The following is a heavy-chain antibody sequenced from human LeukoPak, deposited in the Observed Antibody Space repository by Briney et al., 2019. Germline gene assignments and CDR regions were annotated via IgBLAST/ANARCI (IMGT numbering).Heavy chain of an antibody. CDR2: ISYDGSNK. CDR3: AKASYGDYTFDY. V-gene: IGHV3-30*18. J-gene: IGHJ4*02. Sequence: PGGSLRLSCAASGFTFSSYGMHWVRQAPGKGLEWVAVISYDGSNKYYADSVKGRFTISRDNSKNTLYLQMNSLRAEDTAVYYCAKASYGDYTFDYWGQGTLVTVSS. CDR1: GFTFSSYG. D-gene: IGHD4-17*01.